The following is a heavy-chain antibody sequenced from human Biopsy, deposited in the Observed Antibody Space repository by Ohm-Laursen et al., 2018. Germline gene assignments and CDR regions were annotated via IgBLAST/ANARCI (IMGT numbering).Heavy chain of an antibody. CDR1: GFTFSSYD. D-gene: IGHD1-26*01. V-gene: IGHV3-33*08. CDR3: ARDPIVGSKADGMDV. Sequence: SLRLSCAASGFTFSSYDMNWVRQAPGKGLEWVAIIWYDGSSEYYADSVKGRFTISRDNSKNTVYLQMNSLRVEDTAVYYCARDPIVGSKADGMDVWGQGTTVTVSS. J-gene: IGHJ6*02. CDR2: IWYDGSSE.